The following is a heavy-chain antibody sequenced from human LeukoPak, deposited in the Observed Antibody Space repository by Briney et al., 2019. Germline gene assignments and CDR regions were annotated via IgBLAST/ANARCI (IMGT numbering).Heavy chain of an antibody. J-gene: IGHJ6*03. V-gene: IGHV1-8*01. CDR2: MNPNSGNT. D-gene: IGHD3-10*01. CDR3: AREGSGSYYNFYYYYYMDV. CDR1: GYTFTSYD. Sequence: ASVKVSCKASGYTFTSYDINWVRQATGQGLEWMGWMNPNSGNTGYAQKFQGRVTMTRNTSISTAYMELSSLRSEDTAVYYCAREGSGSYYNFYYYYYMDVWGKGTTVTISS.